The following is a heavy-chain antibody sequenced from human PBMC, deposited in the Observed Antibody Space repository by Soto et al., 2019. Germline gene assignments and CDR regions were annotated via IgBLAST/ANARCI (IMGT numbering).Heavy chain of an antibody. D-gene: IGHD6-13*01. CDR3: ARAPYSSIFYYYYYYGMDV. Sequence: KPSETLSLTCTVSGGSISSGGYYWSWIRQHPGKGLEWIGYIYYSGSTYYNPSLKSRVTISVDTSKNQFSLKLSSVTAADTAVYYCARAPYSSIFYYYYYYGMDVWGQGTTVTVSS. J-gene: IGHJ6*02. V-gene: IGHV4-31*03. CDR2: IYYSGST. CDR1: GGSISSGGYY.